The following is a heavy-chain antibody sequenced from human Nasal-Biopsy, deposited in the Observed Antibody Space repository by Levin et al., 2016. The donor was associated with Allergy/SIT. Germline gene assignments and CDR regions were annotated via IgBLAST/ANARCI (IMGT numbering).Heavy chain of an antibody. Sequence: GGSLRLSCEASGFSFSSHTMNWVRQAPGKGLEWVASISGGSRIRYYADSLRGRFTISRDNAKNSLFLQVNSLRVEDTALYYCARSDVGSDYGDYWDSWGHGTLVTVSS. J-gene: IGHJ5*01. CDR1: GFSFSSHT. CDR2: ISGGSRIR. CDR3: ARSDVGSDYGDYWDS. D-gene: IGHD4-17*01. V-gene: IGHV3-21*06.